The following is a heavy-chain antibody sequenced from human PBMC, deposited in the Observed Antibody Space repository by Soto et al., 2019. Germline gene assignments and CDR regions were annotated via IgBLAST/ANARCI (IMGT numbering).Heavy chain of an antibody. CDR1: GGSVSSGSYY. D-gene: IGHD4-17*01. CDR2: ISYSGST. CDR3: ARASPYGDYALDY. V-gene: IGHV4-61*01. Sequence: PSETLSLTCTVSGGSVSSGSYYWIWIRQPPGKGLEWIGYISYSGSTNYNPSLKSRPTISVDTSENQFSLKLRSVTAADTAVYYCARASPYGDYALDYWGQGTLVTVSS. J-gene: IGHJ4*02.